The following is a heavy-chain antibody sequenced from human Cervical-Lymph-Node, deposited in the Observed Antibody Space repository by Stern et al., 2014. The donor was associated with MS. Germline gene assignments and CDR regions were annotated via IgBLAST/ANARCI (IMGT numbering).Heavy chain of an antibody. CDR1: GGSISTYY. J-gene: IGHJ3*02. CDR2: ISYSGDT. D-gene: IGHD3-22*01. Sequence: QVQLQESGPGLVKASETLSLTCTVSGGSISTYYWTWIRQPPGKGLEWIGEISYSGDTNYNPSLKSRVTLSVDTSKNLFSLKLSSVTAADTAVYYCARRDYYDTSTYYDDAFDIWGQGTMVTVSS. V-gene: IGHV4-59*01. CDR3: ARRDYYDTSTYYDDAFDI.